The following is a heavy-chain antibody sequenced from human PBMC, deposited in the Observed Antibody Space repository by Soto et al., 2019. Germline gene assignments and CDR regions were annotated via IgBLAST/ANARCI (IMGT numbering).Heavy chain of an antibody. Sequence: GGSLRLSCAASGFTFSSYGMHWVRQAPGKGLEWVAVIWYDGSNKYYADSVKGRFTISRDNSKNTLYLQMNSLRAEDTAVYYCQVAGTHYGMDVWGQGTTVTVSS. V-gene: IGHV3-33*01. D-gene: IGHD6-19*01. J-gene: IGHJ6*02. CDR3: QVAGTHYGMDV. CDR1: GFTFSSYG. CDR2: IWYDGSNK.